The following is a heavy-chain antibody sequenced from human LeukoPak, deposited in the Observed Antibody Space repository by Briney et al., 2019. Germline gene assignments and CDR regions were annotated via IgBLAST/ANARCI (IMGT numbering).Heavy chain of an antibody. D-gene: IGHD1-26*01. CDR2: IDPEDGEP. J-gene: IGHJ4*02. V-gene: IGHV1-24*01. CDR3: ATGGIYSLLDY. Sequence: ASVKVPCKVSGHTLTDLSTHWVRQAPGRGLEWMGGIDPEDGEPIYAQKFQGRVTMTEDTSTDTAYMELSSLRSEDTAVYYCATGGIYSLLDYWGQGTLVTVSS. CDR1: GHTLTDLS.